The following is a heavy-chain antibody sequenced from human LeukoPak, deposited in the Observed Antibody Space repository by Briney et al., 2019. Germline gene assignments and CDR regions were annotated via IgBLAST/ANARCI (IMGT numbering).Heavy chain of an antibody. V-gene: IGHV4-4*07. Sequence: PSETLSLTCTVSGGSIRSYYWSWIRQPAGKGLEWIGRIYTGGSPNYNPSLKSRVTMSVDTSKNQFSLKLSSVTAADTAVYYCARDFGYGRLRDYGMDVWGQGTTVTVSS. CDR2: IYTGGSP. J-gene: IGHJ6*02. D-gene: IGHD5-12*01. CDR1: GGSIRSYY. CDR3: ARDFGYGRLRDYGMDV.